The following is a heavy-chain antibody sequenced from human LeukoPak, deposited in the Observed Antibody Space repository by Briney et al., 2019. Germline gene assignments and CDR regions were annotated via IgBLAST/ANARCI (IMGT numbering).Heavy chain of an antibody. CDR3: AKDRWRDGSSSFDN. Sequence: SVKVSCKASGGTFSSYAISWVRQAPGQGLEWMGRIIPILGIANYAQKLQGRVTMTTDTSTSTAYMELRSLRSDDTAMYYCAKDRWRDGSSSFDNWGQGTLVTVSS. CDR1: GGTFSSYA. CDR2: IIPILGIA. J-gene: IGHJ4*02. V-gene: IGHV1-69*04. D-gene: IGHD6-6*01.